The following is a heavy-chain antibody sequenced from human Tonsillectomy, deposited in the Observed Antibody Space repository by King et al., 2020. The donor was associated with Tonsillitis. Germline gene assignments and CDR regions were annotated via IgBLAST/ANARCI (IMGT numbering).Heavy chain of an antibody. CDR2: IYYSGST. CDR3: ASPPTISFWFDP. D-gene: IGHD3-10*01. J-gene: IGHJ5*02. V-gene: IGHV4-59*08. CDR1: GGSISSYY. Sequence: QLQESGPGLVKPSETLSLTCTVSGGSISSYYWSWIRQPPGKGLEWIGFIYYSGSTNYNPSLKSRVIISLDTSKNQISLKLSSVTAAHTAVYYCASPPTISFWFDPWGQGTLVTVSS.